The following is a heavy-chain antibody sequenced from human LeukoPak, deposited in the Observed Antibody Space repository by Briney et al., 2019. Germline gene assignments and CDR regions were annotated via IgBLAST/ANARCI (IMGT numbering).Heavy chain of an antibody. CDR2: IKQDGSEI. CDR3: ARDKVVGATHFDY. V-gene: IGHV3-7*01. J-gene: IGHJ4*02. Sequence: PGGSLRLSCAASGFTFSSYWMTWVRQAPGEGLEWVANIKQDGSEIYYVDCVKGRFTISRDSAKNSLFLQMNGLRAEDTAVYYCARDKVVGATHFDYWGQGILVTVSS. D-gene: IGHD1-26*01. CDR1: GFTFSSYW.